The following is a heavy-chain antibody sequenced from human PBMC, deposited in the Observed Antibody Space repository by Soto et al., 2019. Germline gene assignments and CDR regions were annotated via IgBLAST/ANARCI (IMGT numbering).Heavy chain of an antibody. CDR1: GFTFSSYD. CDR2: IGTAGDT. CDR3: ARQGRIAAHDNYYYGMDV. V-gene: IGHV3-13*01. J-gene: IGHJ6*02. Sequence: HPGGSLRLSCAASGFTFSSYDMHWVRQATGKGLEWVSAIGTAGDTYYPGSVKGRFTISRENAKNSLYLQMNSLRAGDTAVYYCARQGRIAAHDNYYYGMDVWGQGTTVTVSS. D-gene: IGHD6-6*01.